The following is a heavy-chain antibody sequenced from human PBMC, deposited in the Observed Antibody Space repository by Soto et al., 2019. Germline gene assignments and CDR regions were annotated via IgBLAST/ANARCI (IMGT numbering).Heavy chain of an antibody. Sequence: EVQLVESGGGLVQPGGSLRLSCAASGFTFSSYSMNWVRQAPGKGLEWVSYISSSSSTIYYADSVKGRFTISRDNAKNSLYLQMNSLRAEDTAVYYCARDVAANAPDYGMDVWGQGTTVTVSS. CDR3: ARDVAANAPDYGMDV. V-gene: IGHV3-48*01. CDR2: ISSSSSTI. D-gene: IGHD6-13*01. J-gene: IGHJ6*02. CDR1: GFTFSSYS.